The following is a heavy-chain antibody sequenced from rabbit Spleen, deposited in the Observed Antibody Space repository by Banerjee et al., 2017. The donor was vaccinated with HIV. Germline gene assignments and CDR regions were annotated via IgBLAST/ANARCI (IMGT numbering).Heavy chain of an antibody. V-gene: IGHV1S47*01. CDR3: VRDSWDFNL. Sequence: QEQLVESGGGLVKPEGSLTLTCKASGFSFSDRVVMCWVRQAPGKGLEWIGYIDHVFGTKYYANWVNGRFTISSHNGQNTLYLQLNSLTVADTAIYFCVRDSWDFNLWGPGTLVTVS. CDR2: IDHVFGTK. D-gene: IGHD4-2*01. J-gene: IGHJ4*01. CDR1: GFSFSDRV.